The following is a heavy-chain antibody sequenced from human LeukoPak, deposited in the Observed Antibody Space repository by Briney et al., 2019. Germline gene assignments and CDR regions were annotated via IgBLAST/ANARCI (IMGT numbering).Heavy chain of an antibody. J-gene: IGHJ6*03. D-gene: IGHD3-3*01. Sequence: GGSLRLSCAASGFTFSSYSMNWVRQAPGKGLEWVSSISSSSSYIHYADSVKGRFTISRDNAKNSLYLQMNSLRAEDTAVYYCARSLEWAMDVWGKGTTVTVSS. CDR2: ISSSSSYI. V-gene: IGHV3-21*01. CDR1: GFTFSSYS. CDR3: ARSLEWAMDV.